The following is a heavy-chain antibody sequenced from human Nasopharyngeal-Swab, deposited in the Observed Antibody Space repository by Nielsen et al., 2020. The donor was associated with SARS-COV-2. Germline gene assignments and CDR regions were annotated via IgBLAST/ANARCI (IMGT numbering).Heavy chain of an antibody. J-gene: IGHJ4*02. D-gene: IGHD1-26*01. V-gene: IGHV4-34*01. CDR2: INHSGST. CDR3: AHYSSGSLSSPRGRGYFDY. CDR1: GGSFSGYY. Sequence: SETLSLTCAVYGGSFSGYYWSWIRQPPGKGLEWIGEINHSGSTNYNPSLKSRVTISVDTSKNQFPLKLSSVTAADTAVYYCAHYSSGSLSSPRGRGYFDYWGQGTLVTVSS.